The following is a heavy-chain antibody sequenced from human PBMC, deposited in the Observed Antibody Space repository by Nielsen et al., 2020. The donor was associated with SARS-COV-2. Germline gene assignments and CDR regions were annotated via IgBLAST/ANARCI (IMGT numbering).Heavy chain of an antibody. D-gene: IGHD3-10*01. J-gene: IGHJ5*02. Sequence: GESLKISCAASGFTFSSYGMHWVRQAPGKGLEWVAVIWYDGSNKYYEDSVKGLFTISRDNSKNTLYLQMNSRRAEGTAVYYCARELWFGESWGLDPWGQGTLVTVSS. CDR3: ARELWFGESWGLDP. CDR2: IWYDGSNK. CDR1: GFTFSSYG. V-gene: IGHV3-33*01.